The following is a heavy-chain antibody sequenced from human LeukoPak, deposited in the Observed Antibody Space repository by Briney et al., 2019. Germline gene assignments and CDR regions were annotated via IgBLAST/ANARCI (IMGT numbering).Heavy chain of an antibody. CDR2: INSDGSST. J-gene: IGHJ4*02. Sequence: GGSLRLSCAASGFAFSSYWMHWVRQAPGKGLVWVSRINSDGSSTSYADSVRGRFSISRDNAKNTLYLQMNSLRAEDTAVYYCARGLSGYASSLDYWGQGTLVTVSS. CDR1: GFAFSSYW. V-gene: IGHV3-74*01. CDR3: ARGLSGYASSLDY. D-gene: IGHD2-2*01.